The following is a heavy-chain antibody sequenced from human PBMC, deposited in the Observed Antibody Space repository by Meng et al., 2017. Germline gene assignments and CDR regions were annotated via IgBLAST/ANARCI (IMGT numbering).Heavy chain of an antibody. CDR3: ARDEDISAAGKLFGDY. CDR2: INPKSGDT. J-gene: IGHJ4*02. V-gene: IGHV1-2*06. D-gene: IGHD6-25*01. CDR1: GYNFPDHY. Sequence: VPLVQFGAEGNKPGASVKVSCKPSGYNFPDHYLHWVRRAPGQGLEWMGRINPKSGDTHYAQKFQARVTMTGDTSISTAYMELSGLRSDDTAMYYCARDEDISAAGKLFGDYWGQGTLVTVSS.